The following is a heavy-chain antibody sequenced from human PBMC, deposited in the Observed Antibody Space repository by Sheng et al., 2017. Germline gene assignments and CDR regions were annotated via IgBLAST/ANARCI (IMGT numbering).Heavy chain of an antibody. V-gene: IGHV4-59*02. CDR3: ARATYYSDTSGYYYFDY. J-gene: IGHJ4*02. CDR1: GASVSPYY. D-gene: IGHD3-22*01. Sequence: QVQLQESGPGLVKPSEILSLICTVSGASVSPYYWSWIRQPPGKGLEWIGYIYYSGRTNYSPSLKSRVTISVDTSKNQFSLKLSSVTAADTAAYYCARATYYSDTSGYYYFDYWGQGALVTVAP. CDR2: IYYSGRT.